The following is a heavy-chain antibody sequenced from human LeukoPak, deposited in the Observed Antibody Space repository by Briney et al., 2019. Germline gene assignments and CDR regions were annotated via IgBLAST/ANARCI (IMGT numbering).Heavy chain of an antibody. V-gene: IGHV4-34*01. Sequence: PSETLSLTCAVYGGSFSGYYWSWIRQPPGKGLEWIGEINHSGSTNYNPSLKSRVTISEETSQNQFSLKLSSVTAADTAVYYCARQGPFRGSRKSWNYYDSSGYYDRWFDPWGQGTLVTVSS. D-gene: IGHD3-22*01. CDR2: INHSGST. J-gene: IGHJ5*02. CDR1: GGSFSGYY. CDR3: ARQGPFRGSRKSWNYYDSSGYYDRWFDP.